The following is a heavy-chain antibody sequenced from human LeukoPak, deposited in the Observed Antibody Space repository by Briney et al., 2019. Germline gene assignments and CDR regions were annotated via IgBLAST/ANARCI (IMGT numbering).Heavy chain of an antibody. Sequence: LRLSCGACGYTFGKYWRRPLRQAPGKGLEVVANINRDGSEEFYADSVKGQYTISRDSAKTSVYLQMNSLRADDTAVYYGGGDPGYWGQGTQVTVCS. D-gene: IGHD2-21*01. CDR1: GYTFGKYW. V-gene: IGHV3-7*01. CDR2: INRDGSEE. J-gene: IGHJ4*02. CDR3: GGDPGY.